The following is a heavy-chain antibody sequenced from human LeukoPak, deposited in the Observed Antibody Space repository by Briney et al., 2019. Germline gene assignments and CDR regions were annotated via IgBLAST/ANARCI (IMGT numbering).Heavy chain of an antibody. CDR1: GFTFSSYA. CDR2: ISYDGSNK. D-gene: IGHD6-19*01. Sequence: GGSLRLSCAASGFTFSSYAMHWVRQAPGKGLEWVAVISYDGSNKYYADSVKGRFTISRDNSKNTLYLQMNSLRAEDTAVYYCARTGSRKAVAAHGGIDYWGQGTLVTVSS. V-gene: IGHV3-30-3*01. CDR3: ARTGSRKAVAAHGGIDY. J-gene: IGHJ4*02.